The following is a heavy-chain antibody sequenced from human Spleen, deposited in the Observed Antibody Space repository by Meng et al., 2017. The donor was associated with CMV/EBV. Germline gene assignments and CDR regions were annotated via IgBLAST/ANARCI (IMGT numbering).Heavy chain of an antibody. D-gene: IGHD3-3*02. Sequence: GESLKISCAASGFTFSSYAMSWVRQAPGKGLEWVSAISGSGGSTYYADSVKGRFTISRDNSKNTLYLQMNSLRAEDTAVYYCAKDHPTLGIYFDYWGQGTLVTVSS. CDR2: ISGSGGST. CDR1: GFTFSSYA. J-gene: IGHJ4*02. V-gene: IGHV3-23*01. CDR3: AKDHPTLGIYFDY.